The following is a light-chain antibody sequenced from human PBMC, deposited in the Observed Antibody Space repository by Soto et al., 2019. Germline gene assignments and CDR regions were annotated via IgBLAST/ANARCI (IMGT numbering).Light chain of an antibody. CDR2: AAS. J-gene: IGKJ4*01. CDR3: QQTHTTFT. Sequence: DIQMTQSPSSLSASVGDRVTITCRASQSISTYLNWYQQKPGKVPNLLIYAASSLQSGVPSRFSGSGSGTDFTLTISSLQPEDFATYYCQQTHTTFTFGGGTTVEIK. CDR1: QSISTY. V-gene: IGKV1-39*01.